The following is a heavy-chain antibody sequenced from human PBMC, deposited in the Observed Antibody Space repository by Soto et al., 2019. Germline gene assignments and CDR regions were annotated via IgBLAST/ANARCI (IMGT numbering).Heavy chain of an antibody. V-gene: IGHV3-30*18. CDR1: GFTFSSYG. CDR3: AKDRITMIVVVITNGMDV. J-gene: IGHJ6*02. Sequence: GGSLRLSCAASGFTFSSYGMHWVRQAPGKGLEWVAVISYDGSNKYYADSVKGRFTIPRDNSKNTLYLQMNGLRAEETAVYYCAKDRITMIVVVITNGMDVWGQGTTVTVSS. CDR2: ISYDGSNK. D-gene: IGHD3-22*01.